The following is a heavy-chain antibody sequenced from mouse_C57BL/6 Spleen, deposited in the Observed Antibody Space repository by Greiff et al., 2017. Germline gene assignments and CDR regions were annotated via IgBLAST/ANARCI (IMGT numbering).Heavy chain of an antibody. D-gene: IGHD2-2*01. CDR2: ISDGGSYT. V-gene: IGHV5-4*03. CDR3: ARGGYRSWFAY. Sequence: EVKLVESGGGLVKPGGSLKLSCAASGFTFSSYAMSWVRQTPEKRLEWVATISDGGSYTYYPDNVKGRFTISRDNAKNNLYLQMSHLKSEDTAMYYCARGGYRSWFAYWGQGTLVTVSA. J-gene: IGHJ3*01. CDR1: GFTFSSYA.